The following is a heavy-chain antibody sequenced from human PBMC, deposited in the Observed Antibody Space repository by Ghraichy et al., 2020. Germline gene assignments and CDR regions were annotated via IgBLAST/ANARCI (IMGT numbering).Heavy chain of an antibody. CDR2: LTWNSGSI. CDR1: GFTFDDYS. D-gene: IGHD6-6*01. Sequence: GGSLRLSCAASGFTFDDYSMHWVRLAPRKGLEWVASLTWNSGSIHYADSVKGRFTISRDNAKNSLFLQMNSLRPEDTALYYCTKGASSSSKYFVSWGHGTLVTVSS. CDR3: TKGASSSSKYFVS. V-gene: IGHV3-9*01. J-gene: IGHJ4*01.